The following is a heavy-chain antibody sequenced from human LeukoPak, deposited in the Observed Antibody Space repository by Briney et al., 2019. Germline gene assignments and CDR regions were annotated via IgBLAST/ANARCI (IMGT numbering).Heavy chain of an antibody. J-gene: IGHJ4*02. Sequence: ASVKVSCKASGGTFSSYAISWVRQAPGQGLEWMGGIIPIFGTANYAQKFQGRVTITADESTSTAYVELRSLRSDDTAVYYCARVREQLAFDYWGQGTLVTVSS. CDR1: GGTFSSYA. V-gene: IGHV1-69*13. CDR2: IIPIFGTA. CDR3: ARVREQLAFDY. D-gene: IGHD6-6*01.